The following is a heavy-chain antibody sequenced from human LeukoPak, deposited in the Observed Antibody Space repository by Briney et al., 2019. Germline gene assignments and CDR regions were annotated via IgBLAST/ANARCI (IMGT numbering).Heavy chain of an antibody. CDR2: ISGSGGST. V-gene: IGHV3-23*01. Sequence: PGGSLRLSCAASGFTFSSYSMNWVRQAPGKGLEWVSGISGSGGSTYYADSVKGRFTISRDISKNTLYLQMISLRAEDTAVYYCAKGPLIEVAGTTWDHWGQGTLVTVSS. D-gene: IGHD6-19*01. J-gene: IGHJ4*02. CDR3: AKGPLIEVAGTTWDH. CDR1: GFTFSSYS.